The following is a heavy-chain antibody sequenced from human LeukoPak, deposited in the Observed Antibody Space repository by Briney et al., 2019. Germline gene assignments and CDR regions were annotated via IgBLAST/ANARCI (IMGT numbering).Heavy chain of an antibody. Sequence: ASVKVSCKASGYTFTSYGISWVRQAPGQGLEWMGWISAYNGNTNYAQKLQGRVTMTTDTSTSTAYMELRGLRSDDTAVYYCARRYCSSTSCHVDYWGQGTLVTVSS. CDR3: ARRYCSSTSCHVDY. J-gene: IGHJ4*02. CDR2: ISAYNGNT. CDR1: GYTFTSYG. V-gene: IGHV1-18*04. D-gene: IGHD2-2*01.